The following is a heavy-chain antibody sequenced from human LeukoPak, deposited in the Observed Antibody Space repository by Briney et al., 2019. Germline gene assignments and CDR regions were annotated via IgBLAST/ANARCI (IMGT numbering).Heavy chain of an antibody. Sequence: GGSLKLSCAASGFTFSGSAMHWVRQASGKGLEWVGRIRSKANSYATAYAASVKGRFTISRDDSKNTAYLQMNSLKTEDTAVYYCTRRVSGNDSIYDYWGQGTLVTVSS. V-gene: IGHV3-73*01. J-gene: IGHJ4*02. CDR3: TRRVSGNDSIYDY. D-gene: IGHD5-12*01. CDR1: GFTFSGSA. CDR2: IRSKANSYAT.